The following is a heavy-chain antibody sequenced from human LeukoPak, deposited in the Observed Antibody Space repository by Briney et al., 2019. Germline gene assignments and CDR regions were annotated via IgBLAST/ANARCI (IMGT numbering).Heavy chain of an antibody. J-gene: IGHJ4*02. Sequence: ASVKVSCKVSGYTLTELSMHWVRQAPGKGLEWMGGFDPEDGETIYAQKFQGRVTMTEDTSTDTAYMELSSLRSEDTAVYYCATDTRGGYMFPDGDTAMVTGYWGQGTLVTVSS. D-gene: IGHD5-18*01. CDR1: GYTLTELS. CDR2: FDPEDGET. CDR3: ATDTRGGYMFPDGDTAMVTGY. V-gene: IGHV1-24*01.